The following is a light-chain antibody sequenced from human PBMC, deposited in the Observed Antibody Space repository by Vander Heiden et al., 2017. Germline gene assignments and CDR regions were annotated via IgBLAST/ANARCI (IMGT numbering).Light chain of an antibody. CDR2: EVS. V-gene: IGLV2-23*02. Sequence: SALPQPASVSGSPGQSITISCTGTSSDVGSYNLVSWYQQHPGKAPKLMIYEVSKRPSGVSNRFSGSKSGNTASLTISGLQAEDEADYYCCSYAGSSTNWVFGGGTKLTVL. CDR1: SSDVGSYNL. CDR3: CSYAGSSTNWV. J-gene: IGLJ3*02.